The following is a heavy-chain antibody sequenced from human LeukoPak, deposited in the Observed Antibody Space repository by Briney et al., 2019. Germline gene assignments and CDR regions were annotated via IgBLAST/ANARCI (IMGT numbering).Heavy chain of an antibody. J-gene: IGHJ3*02. Sequence: GASVKVSCKVSGYTLTELSMHWVRQAPGKGLEWMGGFDPEDGETIYAQKFQGRVTMTEDTSTDTAYMELSSLRSEDPAVYYCATGIDYGDYGDAFDIWGQGTMVTVSS. CDR1: GYTLTELS. CDR3: ATGIDYGDYGDAFDI. D-gene: IGHD4-17*01. V-gene: IGHV1-24*01. CDR2: FDPEDGET.